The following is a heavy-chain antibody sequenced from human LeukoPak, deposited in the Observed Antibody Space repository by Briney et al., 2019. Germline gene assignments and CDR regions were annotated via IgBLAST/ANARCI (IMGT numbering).Heavy chain of an antibody. Sequence: ASVKVSCKASGGTFSSYAISWVRQAPGQGLEWMGGIIPIFGTANYAQKFQGRVTITADESTSTAYMELSSLRSEDTAVYYCARSGTNYYDSSGYYPTDYWGQGTLVTVSS. D-gene: IGHD3-22*01. CDR1: GGTFSSYA. CDR2: IIPIFGTA. V-gene: IGHV1-69*13. CDR3: ARSGTNYYDSSGYYPTDY. J-gene: IGHJ4*02.